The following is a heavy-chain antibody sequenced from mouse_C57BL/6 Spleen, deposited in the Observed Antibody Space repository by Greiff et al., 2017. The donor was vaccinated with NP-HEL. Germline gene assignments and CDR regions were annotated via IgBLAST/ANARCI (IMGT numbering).Heavy chain of an antibody. Sequence: EVQLQESGGGLVKPGGSLKLSCAASGFTFSDYGMHWVRQAPEKGLEWVAYISSGSSTIYYADTVKGRFTISRDNAKNTLFLQMTSLRSEDTAMYYCARGGLRYYAMDYWGQGTSVTVSS. J-gene: IGHJ4*01. CDR2: ISSGSSTI. D-gene: IGHD1-1*01. CDR3: ARGGLRYYAMDY. CDR1: GFTFSDYG. V-gene: IGHV5-17*01.